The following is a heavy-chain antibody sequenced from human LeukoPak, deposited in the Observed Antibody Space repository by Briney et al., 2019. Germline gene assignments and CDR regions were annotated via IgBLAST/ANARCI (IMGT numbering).Heavy chain of an antibody. CDR3: ANRGLGGGEGFDY. Sequence: PGGSLRLSCAASGFTFSSYGMHWVRQAPGKGLEWVAVIWYDGSNKYYADSVKGRFTISRDNSKNTLYLQMNSLRAEDTAVYYCANRGLGGGEGFDYWGQGTLVTVSS. CDR1: GFTFSSYG. CDR2: IWYDGSNK. D-gene: IGHD3-16*01. V-gene: IGHV3-33*06. J-gene: IGHJ4*02.